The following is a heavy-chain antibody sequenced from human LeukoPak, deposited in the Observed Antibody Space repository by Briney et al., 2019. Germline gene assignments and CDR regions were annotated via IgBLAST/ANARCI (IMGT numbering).Heavy chain of an antibody. CDR2: IYPGDSDT. J-gene: IGHJ3*02. CDR1: GYSFTSYW. CDR3: ARRYDILTGYYAFDI. V-gene: IGHV5-51*01. Sequence: KISCKGSGYSFTSYWIGWVRQMPGKGLEWMGIIYPGDSDTRYSPSFQGQVTISADKSISTAYLQWSSLKASDTAMYYCARRYDILTGYYAFDIWGQGTMVTVSS. D-gene: IGHD3-9*01.